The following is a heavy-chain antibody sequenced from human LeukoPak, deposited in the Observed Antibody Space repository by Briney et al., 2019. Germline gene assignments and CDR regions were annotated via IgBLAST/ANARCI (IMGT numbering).Heavy chain of an antibody. J-gene: IGHJ1*01. D-gene: IGHD3-22*01. CDR2: ISGSATNT. CDR1: GFTFKNYA. Sequence: PGGSLRLSCAASGFTFKNYAMSWVRQAPGRGLEWVSVISGSATNTYYADSVKGRFTVSRDNSKNTLYLQMNSLRAEDTAVYYCAKDFINNYDTLLVEYFRNWGQGTLVTVSS. CDR3: AKDFINNYDTLLVEYFRN. V-gene: IGHV3-23*01.